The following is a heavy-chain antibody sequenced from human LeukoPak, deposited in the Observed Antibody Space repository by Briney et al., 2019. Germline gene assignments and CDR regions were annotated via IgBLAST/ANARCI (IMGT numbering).Heavy chain of an antibody. V-gene: IGHV3-21*01. Sequence: GGSLRLSCAASGFTFSSYSMNWVRQAPGKGLEWVSSITSSSSYIYYADSVKGRFTISRDNAKNSLYLQVNSLRAEDTAVYFCARRGGIHLEYFDYWGQGTLVTVSS. CDR2: ITSSSSYI. D-gene: IGHD3-3*01. J-gene: IGHJ4*02. CDR3: ARRGGIHLEYFDY. CDR1: GFTFSSYS.